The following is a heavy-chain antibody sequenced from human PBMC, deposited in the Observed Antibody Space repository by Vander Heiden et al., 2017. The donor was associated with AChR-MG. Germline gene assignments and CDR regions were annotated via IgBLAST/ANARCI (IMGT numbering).Heavy chain of an antibody. D-gene: IGHD3-22*01. Sequence: QVQLVQSGAEVKKPGSSVKVSCKASGGTFSSYAISWVRQAPGQGLEWMGGIIPIFGTANYAQKFQGRVTITADKSTSTAYMELSSLRSEDTAVYYCARGYYDSSGYSVGWYFDLWGRGTLVTVSS. V-gene: IGHV1-69*06. CDR1: GGTFSSYA. CDR3: ARGYYDSSGYSVGWYFDL. J-gene: IGHJ2*01. CDR2: IIPIFGTA.